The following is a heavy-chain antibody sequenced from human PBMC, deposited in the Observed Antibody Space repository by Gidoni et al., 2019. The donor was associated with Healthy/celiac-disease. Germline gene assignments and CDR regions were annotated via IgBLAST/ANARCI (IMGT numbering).Heavy chain of an antibody. CDR2: IIPIFGTA. CDR1: GGTFSSYA. D-gene: IGHD2-2*02. J-gene: IGHJ3*02. CDR3: ARASKAQYQLLYPDLYYAFDI. V-gene: IGHV1-69*06. Sequence: QVQLVQSGAEVKTPGSSVKVSCKASGGTFSSYAISWVRQAPGQGLEWMGGIIPIFGTANYAQKFQGRVTITADKSTSTAYMELSSLRSEDTAVYYCARASKAQYQLLYPDLYYAFDIWGQGTMVTVSS.